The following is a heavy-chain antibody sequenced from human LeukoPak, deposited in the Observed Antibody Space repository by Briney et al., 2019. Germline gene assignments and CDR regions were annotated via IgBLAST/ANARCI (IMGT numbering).Heavy chain of an antibody. V-gene: IGHV3-7*01. J-gene: IGHJ4*02. CDR2: IKQHENDK. D-gene: IGHD3-22*01. CDR3: VSDQANHFASSGYSPH. CDR1: GVTFRNYW. Sequence: GGSLRLSCAASGVTFRNYWMGWGRQAPGEGLGRGANIKQHENDKYSASSVKGRFTISSDNPKNSLFLQMNSLRVEDTDVYYCVSDQANHFASSGYSPHWGQGTLVTVSS.